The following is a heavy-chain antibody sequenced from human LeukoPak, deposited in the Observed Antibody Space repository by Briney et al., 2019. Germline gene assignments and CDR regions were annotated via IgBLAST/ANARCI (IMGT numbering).Heavy chain of an antibody. V-gene: IGHV4-59*01. J-gene: IGHJ5*02. D-gene: IGHD3-16*01. Sequence: SETLSLTCTVSGGSIRSYYGGWIRQPPGKGLGWVGGIFYSGGTNHNPALKSRVTISVDTSKNHFSLKLSTLTAANTAVYYCARDGGEPAPIWHWFDPWGQGTLVTVSS. CDR1: GGSIRSYY. CDR3: ARDGGEPAPIWHWFDP. CDR2: IFYSGGT.